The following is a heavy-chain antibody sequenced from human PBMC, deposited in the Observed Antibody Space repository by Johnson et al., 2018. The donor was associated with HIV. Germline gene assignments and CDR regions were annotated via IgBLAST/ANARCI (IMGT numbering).Heavy chain of an antibody. J-gene: IGHJ3*02. CDR2: FNGNWDTT. V-gene: IGHV3-64*04. CDR1: GLTFSSHT. Sequence: QVQLVESGGGLVQRGGSLTLSCAASGLTFSSHTMHWVRQAPGRGLECLSGFNGNWDTTYYVDSVKGRFTISRDNSKNTVYLQMNSLRTEDSALYYCAKDFGSGWADAFDIWGQGTGVTISS. CDR3: AKDFGSGWADAFDI. D-gene: IGHD6-19*01.